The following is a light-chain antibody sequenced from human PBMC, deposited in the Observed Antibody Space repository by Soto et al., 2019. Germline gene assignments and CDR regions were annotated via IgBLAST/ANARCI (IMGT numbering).Light chain of an antibody. J-gene: IGKJ2*01. CDR3: QQYNNWPRT. Sequence: EIVMTQSPATLSFPPGEKATLSSRASQRFATTLAWYQQKPGQAPRLLIYGASTRATGIPARFSGSGSGTEFTLTISSLQSEDFAVYYCQQYNNWPRTFGQGTKLEIK. V-gene: IGKV3-15*01. CDR2: GAS. CDR1: QRFATT.